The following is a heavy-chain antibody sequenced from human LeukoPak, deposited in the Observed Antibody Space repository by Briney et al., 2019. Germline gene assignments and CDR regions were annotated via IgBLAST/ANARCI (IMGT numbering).Heavy chain of an antibody. V-gene: IGHV3-23*01. CDR3: AKWADYDVLPGYYDPEY. D-gene: IGHD3-9*01. CDR2: IVGMGCIT. CDR1: GFTFSNYA. Sequence: HSGGSLRLSCAASGFTFSNYAMSWVPQAPGKGLECVSAIVGMGCITHYAYSVKGRFTISRNNPKNTLYLQMNSLRAQDTAVYYCAKWADYDVLPGYYDPEYWGPGTLVTVSP. J-gene: IGHJ4*02.